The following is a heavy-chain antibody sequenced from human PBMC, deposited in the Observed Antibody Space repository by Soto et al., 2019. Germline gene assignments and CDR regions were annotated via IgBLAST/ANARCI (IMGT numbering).Heavy chain of an antibody. Sequence: GGSLRLSCAASGFTFSSYSMNWVRQAPGKGLEWVSYISSSSSTIYYADSVKGRFTISRDNAKNSLYLQMNSLRDEDTAVYYCARDPYDYVWGSYRYTQPRWFDPWGQGTLVTVSS. D-gene: IGHD3-16*02. CDR2: ISSSSSTI. CDR3: ARDPYDYVWGSYRYTQPRWFDP. CDR1: GFTFSSYS. V-gene: IGHV3-48*02. J-gene: IGHJ5*02.